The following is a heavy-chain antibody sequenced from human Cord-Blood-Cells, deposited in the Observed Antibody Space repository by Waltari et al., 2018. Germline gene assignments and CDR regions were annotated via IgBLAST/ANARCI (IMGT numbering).Heavy chain of an antibody. CDR3: ARERGPRYFDL. J-gene: IGHJ2*01. V-gene: IGHV3-53*04. CDR2: IYGGGST. Sequence: EVQLVESGGGLVQPGGSLRLSCAASGFTVSSNYMSWVRQAPGKGLAWVSVIYGGGSTYYADPVKGRFTISRHNSKNTLYLQMNSLRAEDTAVYYCARERGPRYFDLWGRGTLVTVSS. D-gene: IGHD3-10*01. CDR1: GFTVSSNY.